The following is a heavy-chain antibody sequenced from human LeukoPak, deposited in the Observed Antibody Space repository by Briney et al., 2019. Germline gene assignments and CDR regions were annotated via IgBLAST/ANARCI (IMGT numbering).Heavy chain of an antibody. Sequence: GGSLRLSCAASGFTFSSYSMNWVRLAPGKGLEWVSSISSSSSYIYYADSVKGRFTISRDNAKNSLYLQMNSLRAEDTAVYYCARGSDYDFWSGYYYYYYMDVWGKGTTVTVSS. CDR3: ARGSDYDFWSGYYYYYYMDV. D-gene: IGHD3-3*01. J-gene: IGHJ6*03. CDR2: ISSSSSYI. CDR1: GFTFSSYS. V-gene: IGHV3-21*01.